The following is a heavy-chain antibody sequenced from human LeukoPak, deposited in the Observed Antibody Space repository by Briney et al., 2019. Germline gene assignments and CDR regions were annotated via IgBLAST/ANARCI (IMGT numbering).Heavy chain of an antibody. Sequence: GSLRLSCAASRFTFSRYAMSWVRQAPGKGLEWVSSISSSSSYIYYADSVKGRFTISRDNAKNSLYLQMNSLRAEDTAVYYCARDLGTTMIVVSYWFDPWGQGTLVTVSS. CDR2: ISSSSSYI. V-gene: IGHV3-21*01. CDR1: RFTFSRYA. CDR3: ARDLGTTMIVVSYWFDP. D-gene: IGHD3-22*01. J-gene: IGHJ5*02.